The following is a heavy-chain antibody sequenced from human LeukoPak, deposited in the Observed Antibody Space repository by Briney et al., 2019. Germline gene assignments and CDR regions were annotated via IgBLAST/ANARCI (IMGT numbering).Heavy chain of an antibody. D-gene: IGHD3-3*01. CDR1: GGSISSGSYY. CDR3: AGTQTYYDFWSGQKQYYYGMDV. V-gene: IGHV4-61*02. J-gene: IGHJ6*02. CDR2: IYTSGST. Sequence: SQTLSLTCTVSGGSISSGSYYWSWIWQPAGKGLEWIGRIYTSGSTNYNPSLKSRVTISVDTSKNQFSLKLSSVTAADTAVYYCAGTQTYYDFWSGQKQYYYGMDVWGQGTTVTVSS.